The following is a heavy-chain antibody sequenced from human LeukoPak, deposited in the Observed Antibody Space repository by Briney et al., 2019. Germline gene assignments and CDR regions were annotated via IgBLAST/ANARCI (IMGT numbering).Heavy chain of an antibody. V-gene: IGHV3-23*01. CDR3: AKGGDGRYYSRADY. D-gene: IGHD2-21*01. J-gene: IGHJ4*02. Sequence: GSLRLSCAASGFIFSSYTMSWVRQAPGKGLEWVSTVGGSASGTFYADSVKGRFTISRDNSKNILYLRMTSLRAEDTAVYYCAKGGDGRYYSRADYWGQGTPVTVSS. CDR2: VGGSASGT. CDR1: GFIFSSYT.